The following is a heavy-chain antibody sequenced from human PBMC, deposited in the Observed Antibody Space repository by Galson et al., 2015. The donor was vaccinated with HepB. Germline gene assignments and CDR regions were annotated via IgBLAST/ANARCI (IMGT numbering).Heavy chain of an antibody. J-gene: IGHJ5*02. CDR2: TYYRSKWYN. Sequence: CAISGDSVSSNSAAWNWIRQSPSRGLEWLGRTYYRSKWYNDYAVSVKSRITINPDTSKNQFSLKLSSVTAADTAVYYCARAEAQWLVSDNWFDPWGQGTLVTVSS. CDR1: GDSVSSNSAA. V-gene: IGHV6-1*01. D-gene: IGHD6-19*01. CDR3: ARAEAQWLVSDNWFDP.